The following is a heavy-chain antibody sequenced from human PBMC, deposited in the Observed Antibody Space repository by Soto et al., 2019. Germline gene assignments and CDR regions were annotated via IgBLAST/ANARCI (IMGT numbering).Heavy chain of an antibody. CDR2: IYPGDSDT. J-gene: IGHJ3*02. CDR1: GYMFRSYW. V-gene: IGHV5-51*01. CDR3: ARSRIVGASDSFDI. D-gene: IGHD1-26*01. Sequence: GESLKISCTGSGYMFRSYWIAWVRQMPGKGLEWMGLIYPGDSDTRYSPSFQGQVTISVDKSINTAHLQWGGLKASDTAMYYCARSRIVGASDSFDIWGQGTMVTVSS.